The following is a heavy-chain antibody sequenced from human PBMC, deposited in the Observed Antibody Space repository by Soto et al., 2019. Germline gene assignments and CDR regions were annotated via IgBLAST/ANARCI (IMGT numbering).Heavy chain of an antibody. CDR1: GGSIRSYY. Sequence: PSETLSLTCTVSGGSIRSYYWSWIRQPPGKGLEWIGYIYYSGSTNYNPSLKSRVTISVDTSKNQFSLKLSSVTAADTAVYYCASGIAVAGPYYYYYMDVWGKGTTVTVSS. CDR3: ASGIAVAGPYYYYYMDV. J-gene: IGHJ6*03. CDR2: IYYSGST. D-gene: IGHD6-19*01. V-gene: IGHV4-59*01.